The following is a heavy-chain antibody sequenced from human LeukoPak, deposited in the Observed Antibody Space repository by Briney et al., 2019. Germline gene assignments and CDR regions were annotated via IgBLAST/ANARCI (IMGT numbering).Heavy chain of an antibody. CDR1: GYTFTSYG. D-gene: IGHD3-22*01. CDR3: ARGPRYDYDSSVYYFEF. J-gene: IGHJ4*02. CDR2: INGYNGNT. Sequence: ASVKVSCKASGYTFTSYGISWVRQAPGQGLEWMGWINGYNGNTNYAQKPQGRVTMTTATSTSTAYMELRRLRSGDTAMYYCARGPRYDYDSSVYYFEFWGQGTLVTVSS. V-gene: IGHV1-18*01.